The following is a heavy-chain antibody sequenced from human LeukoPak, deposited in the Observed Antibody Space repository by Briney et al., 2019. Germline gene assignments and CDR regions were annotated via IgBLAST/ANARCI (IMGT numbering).Heavy chain of an antibody. D-gene: IGHD5-24*01. J-gene: IGHJ4*02. CDR2: IYYSGST. Sequence: SETLSLTCTVSGGSISSSSYYWGWIRQPPGKGLEWIGSIYYSGSTYYNPSLKSRVTISVDTSKNQFSLKLSSVTAADTAVYYCARQWVGYNWGGVDYWGQGTLVTVSS. V-gene: IGHV4-39*01. CDR1: GGSISSSSYY. CDR3: ARQWVGYNWGGVDY.